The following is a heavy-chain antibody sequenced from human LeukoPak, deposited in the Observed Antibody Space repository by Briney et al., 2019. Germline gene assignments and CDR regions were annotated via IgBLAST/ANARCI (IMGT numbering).Heavy chain of an antibody. D-gene: IGHD2-21*01. CDR2: IKQDGSET. J-gene: IGHJ4*02. Sequence: VGSLRLSCAASGFTFSDYWMTWVRQAPGKGLEWVANIKQDGSETYYVDSVRGRFTISRDNARKSLYLQMNSLRAEDTAVYFCARDCFAENNYWGQGILVTVSS. V-gene: IGHV3-7*01. CDR3: ARDCFAENNY. CDR1: GFTFSDYW.